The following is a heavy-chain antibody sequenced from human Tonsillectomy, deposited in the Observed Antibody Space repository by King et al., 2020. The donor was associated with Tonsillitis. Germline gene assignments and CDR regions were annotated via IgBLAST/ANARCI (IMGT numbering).Heavy chain of an antibody. D-gene: IGHD6-6*01. Sequence: QLQESGPGLVKPSETLSLTCTVSGGPISSYYWSWIRQPPGKGLEWIGYIYYSGSTNYNPSLKSRVTISVDTSKNQFSLKLSSVTAADTAVYYCARLDSSSSGIDYWGQGTLVTVSS. CDR1: GGPISSYY. V-gene: IGHV4-59*08. J-gene: IGHJ4*02. CDR2: IYYSGST. CDR3: ARLDSSSSGIDY.